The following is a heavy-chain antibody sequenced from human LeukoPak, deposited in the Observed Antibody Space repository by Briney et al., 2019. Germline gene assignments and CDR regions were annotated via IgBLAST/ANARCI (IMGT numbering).Heavy chain of an antibody. V-gene: IGHV3-7*01. CDR2: INQEGSEK. J-gene: IGHJ4*02. Sequence: GGSLRLSCEVSGLIFRSYWMSWVRQAPGKGLEWVANINQEGSEKYFEDSVKGRFTISRDNTKNSLHLQMNTLRAEDTAVYYCARERDGRFFDYWGQGTLVTVSS. CDR1: GLIFRSYW. D-gene: IGHD5-24*01. CDR3: ARERDGRFFDY.